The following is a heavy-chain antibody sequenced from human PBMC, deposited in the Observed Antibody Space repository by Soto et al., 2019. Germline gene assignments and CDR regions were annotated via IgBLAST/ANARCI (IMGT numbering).Heavy chain of an antibody. CDR1: GYTFTSYA. CDR2: INAGNGNT. Sequence: GASVKVSCKASGYTFTSYAMHWVRQAPGQGLEWMGWINAGNGNTNYAQKLQGRVTMTTDTSTSTAYMELRSLRSDDTAVYYCAGSYGSGSYSNDAFDIWGQGTMVTVSS. J-gene: IGHJ3*02. CDR3: AGSYGSGSYSNDAFDI. V-gene: IGHV1-3*01. D-gene: IGHD3-10*01.